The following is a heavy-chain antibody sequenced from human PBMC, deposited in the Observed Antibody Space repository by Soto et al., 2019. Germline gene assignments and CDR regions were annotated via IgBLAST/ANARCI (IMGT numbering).Heavy chain of an antibody. CDR2: IIPIFGTA. D-gene: IGHD2-21*02. V-gene: IGHV1-69*13. J-gene: IGHJ3*02. Sequence: SVKVSCKAPGGTFSSYAISWVRQAPGQGLEWMGGIIPIFGTANYAQKFQGRVTITADESTSTAYMELSSLRSEDTAVYYCARDCGGDCLNHVADAFDIWGQGTMVTVSS. CDR3: ARDCGGDCLNHVADAFDI. CDR1: GGTFSSYA.